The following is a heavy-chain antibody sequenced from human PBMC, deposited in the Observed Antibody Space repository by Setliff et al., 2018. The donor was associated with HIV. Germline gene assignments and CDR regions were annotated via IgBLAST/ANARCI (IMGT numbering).Heavy chain of an antibody. CDR1: GGPLSGHY. Sequence: SETLSLTCAVYGGPLSGHYWSWIRQPPGQGLEWIGETSHSGKTNYNPSLKSRVTITVDTSKNQFSLKLTSVTAADTAVYYCVTSSSWSSRLNFWGPGMLVTVSS. CDR2: TSHSGKT. V-gene: IGHV4-34*01. D-gene: IGHD2-2*01. J-gene: IGHJ4*02. CDR3: VTSSSWSSRLNF.